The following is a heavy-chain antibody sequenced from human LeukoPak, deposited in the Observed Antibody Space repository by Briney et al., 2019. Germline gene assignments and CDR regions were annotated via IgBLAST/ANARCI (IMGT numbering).Heavy chain of an antibody. V-gene: IGHV4-34*01. D-gene: IGHD3-22*01. J-gene: IGHJ4*02. CDR2: INHSGST. CDR1: GGSFSGYY. Sequence: SETLSLTCAVYGGSFSGYYWSWIRQPPGKGLEWIGEINHSGSTNYNPSLERRVTISVDTSKNQFSLKLSSVTAADTAVYYCARATWLPVGLYYYDSSGYYYYFDYWGQGTLVTVSS. CDR3: ARATWLPVGLYYYDSSGYYYYFDY.